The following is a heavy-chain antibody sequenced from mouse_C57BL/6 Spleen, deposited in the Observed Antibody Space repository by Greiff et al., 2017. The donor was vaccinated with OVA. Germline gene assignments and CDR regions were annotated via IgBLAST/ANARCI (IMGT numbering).Heavy chain of an antibody. CDR3: ARKNRSMDY. Sequence: VQLQQSGPVLVKPGASVKMSCKASGYTFTDYYMNWVKQSHGKSLEWIGVINPYNGGTSYNQKFKGKATLTVDKSSSTAYMELNSLTSEDSAVYYCARKNRSMDYWGQGTSVTVSS. CDR1: GYTFTDYY. CDR2: INPYNGGT. J-gene: IGHJ4*01. V-gene: IGHV1-19*01.